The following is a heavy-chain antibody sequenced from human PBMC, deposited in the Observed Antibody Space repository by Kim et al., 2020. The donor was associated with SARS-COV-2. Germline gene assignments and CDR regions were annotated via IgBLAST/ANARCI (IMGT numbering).Heavy chain of an antibody. D-gene: IGHD3-10*01. CDR1: GGTFSSYA. V-gene: IGHV1-69*04. CDR3: ARGSGSSLRPIHQTHKYGM. Sequence: SVKVSCKASGGTFSSYAISWVRQAPGQGLEWMGRIIPILGIANYAQKFQGRVTITADKSTSTAYMELSSLRSEDTAVHYCARGSGSSLRPIHQTHKYGM. CDR2: IIPILGIA. J-gene: IGHJ6*01.